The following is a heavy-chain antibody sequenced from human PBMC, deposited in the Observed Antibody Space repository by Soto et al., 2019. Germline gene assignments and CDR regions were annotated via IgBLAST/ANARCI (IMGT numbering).Heavy chain of an antibody. D-gene: IGHD2-21*02. CDR3: ARDVGRYCGGDCYSADFDY. Sequence: ASVKVSCKASGYTFTSYGISWVRQAPGQGLEWMGWISAYNGNTNYAQKLQGRVTMTTDTSTSTAYMELRSLRSDDTAVYYRARDVGRYCGGDCYSADFDYWGQGTLVTVSS. CDR1: GYTFTSYG. CDR2: ISAYNGNT. J-gene: IGHJ4*02. V-gene: IGHV1-18*01.